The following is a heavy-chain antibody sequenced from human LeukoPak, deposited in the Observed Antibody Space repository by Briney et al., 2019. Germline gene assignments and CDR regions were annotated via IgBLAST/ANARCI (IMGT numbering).Heavy chain of an antibody. J-gene: IGHJ5*02. V-gene: IGHV3-74*01. CDR1: GFTFSSYW. CDR3: AKALPRGAITIFGVFPWFDP. D-gene: IGHD3-3*01. Sequence: PGGSLRLSCAASGFTFSSYWMHWVRQAPGKGLVWVSRINSDGSSTSYADSVKGRFTISRDNSKNTLYLQMNSLRAEDTAVYYCAKALPRGAITIFGVFPWFDPWGQGTLVTVSS. CDR2: INSDGSST.